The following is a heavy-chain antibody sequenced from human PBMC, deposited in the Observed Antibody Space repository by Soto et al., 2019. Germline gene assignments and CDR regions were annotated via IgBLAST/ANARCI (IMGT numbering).Heavy chain of an antibody. V-gene: IGHV1-8*01. CDR2: MNPNSGNT. J-gene: IGHJ6*03. D-gene: IGHD3-16*01. CDR3: ARGGGDGVWYYYYYMDV. CDR1: GYTFTSYD. Sequence: QVQLVQSGAAVKKPGASVKVSCKASGYTFTSYDINWVRQATGQGPEWMGWMNPNSGNTGYAQKLQGRVTMTRNTSISTAYKELRSLRSEDTAVYYCARGGGDGVWYYYYYMDVWGKGTTVTVSS.